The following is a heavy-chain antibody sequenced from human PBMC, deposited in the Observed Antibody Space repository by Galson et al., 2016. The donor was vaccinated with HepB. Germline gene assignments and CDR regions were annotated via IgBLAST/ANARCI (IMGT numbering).Heavy chain of an antibody. CDR1: GFTFSNAW. CDR3: TTSGYSYGPFGY. CDR2: IKSKTDGGTT. Sequence: SLRLSCAASGFTFSNAWMSWVRQAPGKGLEWVGRIKSKTDGGTTDYSAPVNGGFTISRDDSKNMLYLQLNSLKTEDTAVYYCTTSGYSYGPFGYWGQGALVTVSS. J-gene: IGHJ4*02. V-gene: IGHV3-15*01. D-gene: IGHD5-12*01.